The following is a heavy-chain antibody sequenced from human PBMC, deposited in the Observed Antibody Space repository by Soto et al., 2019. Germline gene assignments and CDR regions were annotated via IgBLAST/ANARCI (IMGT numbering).Heavy chain of an antibody. CDR1: GYSFSFYG. CDR2: INPSNGNR. Sequence: QIQLVQSGAEWRKPGASVKVSCKASGYSFSFYGINWVRQAPGQGLEWMGWINPSNGNRNFAQKFEDRVTMTTATSTNTGFLELSRLKSDDMAIYYCARDRLRGYDRSGFYSWGQGTMVTVSS. V-gene: IGHV1-18*03. CDR3: ARDRLRGYDRSGFYS. J-gene: IGHJ4*02. D-gene: IGHD3-22*01.